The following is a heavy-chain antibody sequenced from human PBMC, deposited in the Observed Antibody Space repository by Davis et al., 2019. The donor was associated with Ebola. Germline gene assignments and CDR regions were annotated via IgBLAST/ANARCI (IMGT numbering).Heavy chain of an antibody. V-gene: IGHV4-61*01. CDR3: ARVSGYDILTGLTH. Sequence: SETLSPPPTVPGGSIRSSSYYWSWIRQPPGEGLEWIGYIYYSGSTNYNPSLKSRVTISVDTSKNQFSLKLSSVTAADTAVYYCARVSGYDILTGLTHWGQGTLVTVSS. CDR2: IYYSGST. D-gene: IGHD3-9*01. CDR1: GGSIRSSSYY. J-gene: IGHJ4*02.